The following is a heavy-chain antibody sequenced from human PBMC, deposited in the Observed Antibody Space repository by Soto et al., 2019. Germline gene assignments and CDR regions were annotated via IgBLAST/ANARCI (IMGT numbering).Heavy chain of an antibody. CDR1: GSTFNTYG. CDR3: AKAIAVAGTGHFDP. J-gene: IGHJ5*02. V-gene: IGHV3-30*18. CDR2: VSRDGSQT. D-gene: IGHD6-19*01. Sequence: GGSLRLSCTASGSTFNTYGMHWVRQAPGKGLEWVTLVSRDGSQTYYADSVKGRFTISRDNSKRSLYLQMNSLRPDDTAVYYCAKAIAVAGTGHFDPWGHGTLVTVSS.